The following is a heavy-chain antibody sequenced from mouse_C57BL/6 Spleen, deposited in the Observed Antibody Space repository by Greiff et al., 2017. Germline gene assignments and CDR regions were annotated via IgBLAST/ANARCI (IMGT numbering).Heavy chain of an antibody. Sequence: QVQLQQSGAELARPGASVKLSCKASGYTFTSYGISWVKQRTGQGLEWIGEIYPRSGNTYYNEKFKGKATLTAGKSSSTAYMELRSLTSDDSAVYFCARAEYYDVFDYWCQGTTLTVSS. D-gene: IGHD2-4*01. J-gene: IGHJ2*01. CDR3: ARAEYYDVFDY. V-gene: IGHV1-81*01. CDR1: GYTFTSYG. CDR2: IYPRSGNT.